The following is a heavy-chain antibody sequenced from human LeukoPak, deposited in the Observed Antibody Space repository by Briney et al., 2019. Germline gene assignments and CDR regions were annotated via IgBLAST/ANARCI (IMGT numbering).Heavy chain of an antibody. D-gene: IGHD2-21*02. Sequence: PGGSLRLSCAASGFMFSSSWMAWVRQAPGKGLEWVANIKEDGSDKNYVDSMKGRFTISRDNAKNSLYLQMNSLRAEDTAVYYCARVQVAGWLLNVNYYYYMDVWGKGTTVTISS. V-gene: IGHV3-7*03. J-gene: IGHJ6*03. CDR2: IKEDGSDK. CDR1: GFMFSSSW. CDR3: ARVQVAGWLLNVNYYYYMDV.